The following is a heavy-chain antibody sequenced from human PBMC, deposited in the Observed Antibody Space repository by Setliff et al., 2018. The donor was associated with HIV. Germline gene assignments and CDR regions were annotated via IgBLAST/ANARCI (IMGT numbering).Heavy chain of an antibody. D-gene: IGHD3-10*01. CDR1: GFSLTTSGIR. J-gene: IGHJ4*02. CDR3: ARTYGSASKLDY. Sequence: SGPTLVNPTQTLTLTCTFSGFSLTTSGIRVTWVRQPPGKALEWLARIDWEDDKFYSTSLKTRLTISKDASKNQVVLTMTNMGPLDTATYSCARTYGSASKLDYWGPGTLVTVSS. V-gene: IGHV2-70*04. CDR2: IDWEDDK.